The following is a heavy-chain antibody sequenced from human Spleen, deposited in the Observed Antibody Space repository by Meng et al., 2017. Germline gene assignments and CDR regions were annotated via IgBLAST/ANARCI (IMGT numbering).Heavy chain of an antibody. CDR1: GGSFSDYY. CDR3: ARGPTTMAHDFDY. V-gene: IGHV4-34*01. CDR2: INHSGST. J-gene: IGHJ4*02. Sequence: LQCGGAGLLKPSETLSLTCVVSGGSFSDYYWGWIRQPPGKGLEWIGEINHSGSTNYNPSLESRATISVDTSQNNLSLKLSSVTAADSAVYYCARGPTTMAHDFDYWGQGTLVTVSS. D-gene: IGHD4-11*01.